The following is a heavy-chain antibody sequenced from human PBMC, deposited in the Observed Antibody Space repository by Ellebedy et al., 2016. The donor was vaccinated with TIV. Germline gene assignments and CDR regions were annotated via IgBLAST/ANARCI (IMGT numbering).Heavy chain of an antibody. CDR1: GYTFTGYY. D-gene: IGHD3-10*01. CDR2: INPNTGDT. Sequence: AASVKVSCKASGYTFTGYYLHWVRQAPGQGLECVGWINPNTGDTYYVEKFQGRVSMTRDRSISTAYMELRRLRFEDTAVYYCHVWVGELRCGMDVWGQGTTVSVSS. J-gene: IGHJ6*02. V-gene: IGHV1-2*02. CDR3: HVWVGELRCGMDV.